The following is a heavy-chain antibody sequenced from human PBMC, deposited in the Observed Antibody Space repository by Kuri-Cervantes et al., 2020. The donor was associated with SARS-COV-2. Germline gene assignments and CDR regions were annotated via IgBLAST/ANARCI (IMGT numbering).Heavy chain of an antibody. CDR2: IYTSGST. V-gene: IGHV4-4*07. CDR1: GGSISSYY. J-gene: IGHJ6*03. Sequence: GSLRLSCTVSGGSISSYYWSWIRQPAGKGLGWIGRIYTSGSTNYNPSLKSRVTMSVDTSKNQFSLKLSSVTAADTAVYYCARAWDYYYYMDVWGKGTTVTVSS. CDR3: ARAWDYYYYMDV. D-gene: IGHD1-26*01.